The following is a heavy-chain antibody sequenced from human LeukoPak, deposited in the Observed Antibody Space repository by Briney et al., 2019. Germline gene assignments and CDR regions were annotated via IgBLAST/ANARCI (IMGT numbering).Heavy chain of an antibody. CDR2: IRYDGSNK. D-gene: IGHD3-10*01. J-gene: IGHJ4*02. CDR3: AKDPLYIDY. CDR1: GLAFSSYG. Sequence: PGGSLRLSCAASGLAFSSYGMHWVRQAPGKGLEWVAFIRYDGSNKYYADSVKGRFTISRDNSKNTLYLQMNSLRPEDTAVYYCAKDPLYIDYWGQGTLVTVSS. V-gene: IGHV3-30*02.